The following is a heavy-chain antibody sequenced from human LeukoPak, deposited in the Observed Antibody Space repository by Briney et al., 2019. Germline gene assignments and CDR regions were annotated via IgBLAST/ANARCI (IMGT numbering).Heavy chain of an antibody. Sequence: ASVKVSCKASGSTFTSYGISWVRQPPGQGLEWMGWISAYNGNTNYAQKLQGRVTMTTDTSTSTAYMELRSLRSDDTAVYYCARRVARGDAFDIWGQGTMVTVSS. V-gene: IGHV1-18*01. CDR2: ISAYNGNT. CDR1: GSTFTSYG. D-gene: IGHD2-15*01. CDR3: ARRVARGDAFDI. J-gene: IGHJ3*02.